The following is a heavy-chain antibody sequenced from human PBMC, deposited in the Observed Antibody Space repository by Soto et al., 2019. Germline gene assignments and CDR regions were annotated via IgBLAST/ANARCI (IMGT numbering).Heavy chain of an antibody. J-gene: IGHJ5*02. V-gene: IGHV2-70*01. CDR1: GFSLSSTGVC. D-gene: IGHD2-21*01. Sequence: SGPRGEPTETLKLTCTFSGFSLSSTGVCVSWIRQPPGKAPEWLALIDWDDDKHYNTSLRTRLTISRGTSANQVVLTMTAMDPADTATYYCARNTRFAYEIPSATNWFDPWGQGIPVTVSS. CDR2: IDWDDDK. CDR3: ARNTRFAYEIPSATNWFDP.